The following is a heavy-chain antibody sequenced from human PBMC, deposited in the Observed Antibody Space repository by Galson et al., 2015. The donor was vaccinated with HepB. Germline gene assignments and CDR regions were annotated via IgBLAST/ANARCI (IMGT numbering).Heavy chain of an antibody. Sequence: SVKVSCKASGYTFTSYAMNWVRQAPGQGLEWMGWINTNTGNPTYAQGFTGRFVFSLDTSVSTAYLQISSLKAEDTAVYYCASNIIRGYSYGYVFDYWGQGTLVTVSS. V-gene: IGHV7-4-1*02. CDR3: ASNIIRGYSYGYVFDY. CDR2: INTNTGNP. D-gene: IGHD5-18*01. CDR1: GYTFTSYA. J-gene: IGHJ4*02.